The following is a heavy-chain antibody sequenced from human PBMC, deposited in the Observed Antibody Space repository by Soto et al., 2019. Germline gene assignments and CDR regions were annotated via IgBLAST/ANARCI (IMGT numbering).Heavy chain of an antibody. J-gene: IGHJ5*02. D-gene: IGHD2-15*01. CDR2: INHSGST. V-gene: IGHV4-34*01. CDR3: ARKYCSGGSCYRRNNWFDP. CDR1: GGSFSGYY. Sequence: SETLSLTCAVYGGSFSGYYWSWIRQPPGKGLEWIGEINHSGSTNYNPSLKSRVTISVDTSKNQFSLKLSFVTAADTAVYYCARKYCSGGSCYRRNNWFDPWGQGTLVTVSS.